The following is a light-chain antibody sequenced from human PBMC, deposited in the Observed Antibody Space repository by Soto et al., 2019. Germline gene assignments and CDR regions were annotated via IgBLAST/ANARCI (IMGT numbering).Light chain of an antibody. V-gene: IGKV3-20*01. CDR1: QRVSSSY. CDR3: QQYGRSPRP. CDR2: GAS. Sequence: EIVLTQSPGTLYLSPGERATLSCRASQRVSSSYLAWYQQKPGQAPRLLIYGASSRATGIPDRFSGSGSGTDFTLTISRLGPEDFAVYYCQQYGRSPRPFGGGTKGAIK. J-gene: IGKJ4*01.